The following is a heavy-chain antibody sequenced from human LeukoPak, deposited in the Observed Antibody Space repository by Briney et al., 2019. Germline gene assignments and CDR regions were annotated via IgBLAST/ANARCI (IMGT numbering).Heavy chain of an antibody. J-gene: IGHJ6*03. Sequence: PGGSLRLSCAASGFTVSSNYMSWIRQAPGKGLEWVSYISSSGSTIYYADSVKGRFTISRDNAKNSLYLQMNSLRAEDTAVYYCARDSNDFWSGYHLYYYYYMDVWGKGTTVTVSS. CDR1: GFTVSSNY. CDR2: ISSSGSTI. CDR3: ARDSNDFWSGYHLYYYYYMDV. D-gene: IGHD3-3*01. V-gene: IGHV3-11*01.